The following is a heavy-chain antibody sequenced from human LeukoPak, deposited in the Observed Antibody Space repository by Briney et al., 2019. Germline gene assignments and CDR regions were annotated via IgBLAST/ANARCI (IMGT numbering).Heavy chain of an antibody. CDR2: IIPILGIA. CDR3: ARLGYGVNSADY. CDR1: GGTFSSYA. Sequence: ASVKVSCKASGGTFSSYAISWVRQAPGQGLEWMGRIIPILGIANYAQKFQGRVTITADKSTSTAYMELRSLRSDDTAVYYCARLGYGVNSADYWGQGTLVTASS. J-gene: IGHJ4*02. V-gene: IGHV1-69*04. D-gene: IGHD4-23*01.